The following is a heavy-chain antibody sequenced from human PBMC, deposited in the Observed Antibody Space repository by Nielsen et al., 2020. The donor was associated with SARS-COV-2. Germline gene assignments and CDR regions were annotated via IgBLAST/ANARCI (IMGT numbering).Heavy chain of an antibody. CDR2: IYYSGST. CDR3: ARSIVDYGDWGNYFFGMDV. D-gene: IGHD4-17*01. CDR1: GDSISSYY. V-gene: IGHV4-39*07. J-gene: IGHJ6*02. Sequence: SETLSLTCTVSGDSISSYYWGWIRQPPGKGLEWIGSIYYSGSTYYNPSLKSRVTISVDTSKNQFSLKLSSVTAADTAVYYCARSIVDYGDWGNYFFGMDVWGQGTTVTVSS.